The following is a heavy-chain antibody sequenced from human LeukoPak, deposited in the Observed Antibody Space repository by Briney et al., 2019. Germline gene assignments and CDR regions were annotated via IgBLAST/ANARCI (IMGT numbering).Heavy chain of an antibody. CDR1: GFTFSGSA. V-gene: IGHV3-30*04. CDR2: ISYDGSNK. CDR3: AKDGTSYYYIYY. J-gene: IGHJ4*02. D-gene: IGHD2/OR15-2a*01. Sequence: GGSLRLSCAASGFTFSGSALHWVRQAPGKGLEWVAVISYDGSNKYYADSVKGRFTVSRDDSKNTLYLQMNSLRGDDTAVYYCAKDGTSYYYIYYWGQGTLVTVSS.